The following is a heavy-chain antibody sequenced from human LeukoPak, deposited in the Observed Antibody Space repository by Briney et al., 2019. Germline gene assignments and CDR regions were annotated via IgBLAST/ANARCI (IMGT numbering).Heavy chain of an antibody. CDR2: INQYCSGK. Sequence: QTGGSLRLSCVGSGFTFSSYWMSWVRQAPGKGLEWVSKINQYCSGKDYVDSVEDRFRISIDNAKNELYLQMNSLRDADAAPYFCARKVLLFSGSRDTWFDPWGQRALVTVSS. CDR3: ARKVLLFSGSRDTWFDP. D-gene: IGHD2/OR15-2a*01. V-gene: IGHV3-7*01. J-gene: IGHJ5*02. CDR1: GFTFSSYW.